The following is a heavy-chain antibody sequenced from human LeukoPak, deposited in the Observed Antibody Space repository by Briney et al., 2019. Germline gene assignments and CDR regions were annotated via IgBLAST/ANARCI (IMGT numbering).Heavy chain of an antibody. CDR1: GFTFSSYS. D-gene: IGHD3-3*01. V-gene: IGHV3-21*01. CDR2: ISSSSSYI. Sequence: GGSLRVSCAASGFTFSSYSMNWVRQAPGKGLEWVSSISSSSSYIYYADSVKGRFTISRDNAKNSLYLQMNSLRAEDTAVYYCARDELRFLEWLFYYYYYGMDVWGQGTTVTVSS. CDR3: ARDELRFLEWLFYYYYYGMDV. J-gene: IGHJ6*02.